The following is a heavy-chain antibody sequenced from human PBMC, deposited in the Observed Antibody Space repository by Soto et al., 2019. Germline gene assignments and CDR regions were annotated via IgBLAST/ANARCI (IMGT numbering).Heavy chain of an antibody. Sequence: QVQLVQSGAEVKEPGSSVKVSCQASGGTFSSYALSWVRQAPGQGLEWMGGIIPLFRTPDYAKKFQGRVTITADDSTSTAYMELSSLRSEDTAIYYCARDNGRPKLGGNYYYLTDVWGQGTTITVSS. D-gene: IGHD3-3*02. V-gene: IGHV1-69*12. CDR1: GGTFSSYA. CDR3: ARDNGRPKLGGNYYYLTDV. CDR2: IIPLFRTP. J-gene: IGHJ6*02.